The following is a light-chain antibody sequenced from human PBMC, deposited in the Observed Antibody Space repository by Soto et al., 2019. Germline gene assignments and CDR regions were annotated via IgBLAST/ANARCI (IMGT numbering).Light chain of an antibody. CDR3: SSYAGSLYV. J-gene: IGLJ1*01. V-gene: IGLV2-8*01. CDR1: SSDVGDYNY. Sequence: QSALTQPPSASGSPGQSVTFSCTGTSSDVGDYNYVSWYQQHPGKAPKLMIYEVSKRPSGVPDRFSGSKSGNTASLTVSGLQAEDEADYYCSSYAGSLYVFGTGTKLTVL. CDR2: EVS.